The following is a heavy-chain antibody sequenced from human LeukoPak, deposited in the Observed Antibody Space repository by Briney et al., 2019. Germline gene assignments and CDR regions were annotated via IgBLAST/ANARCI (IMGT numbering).Heavy chain of an antibody. V-gene: IGHV3-74*01. Sequence: GGSLRRSCAASGFTLSTYWIHWVRQAPGKGLVWVSRINSDGSSTSYADSVKGRFTISRDNAKNTLYLQMNSLRAEDTAVYYCVRVAAFDIWGQGTMVTVSS. J-gene: IGHJ3*02. CDR3: VRVAAFDI. CDR1: GFTLSTYW. CDR2: INSDGSST.